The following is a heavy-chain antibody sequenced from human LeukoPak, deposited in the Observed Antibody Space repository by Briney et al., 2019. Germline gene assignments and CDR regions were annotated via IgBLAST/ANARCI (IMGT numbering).Heavy chain of an antibody. CDR2: IYYSGNT. J-gene: IGHJ4*02. CDR3: ARQTGVGLFILP. CDR1: GDSISTSNSY. V-gene: IGHV4-39*01. Sequence: SETLSLTCAVSGDSISTSNSYWGWIRRPPGKGLEWVGSIYYSGNTYYNPSLKSRVTISVDTSKNQFSLKLTSVAAADTAVYYCARQTGVGLFILPGGQGTLVTVSS. D-gene: IGHD3-3*01.